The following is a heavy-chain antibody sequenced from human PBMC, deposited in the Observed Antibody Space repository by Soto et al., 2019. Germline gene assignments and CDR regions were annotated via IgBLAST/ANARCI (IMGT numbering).Heavy chain of an antibody. V-gene: IGHV4-59*08. D-gene: IGHD6-6*01. CDR1: GGSISSYY. J-gene: IGHJ3*02. CDR3: ASPRFEYSSSPGAFDI. Sequence: SETLSLTCTVSGGSISSYYLSWIRQPPGKGLEWIGYIYYSGSTNYNPSLKSRVTISVDTSKNQFSLKLSSVTAADTAVYYCASPRFEYSSSPGAFDIWGEGTMVTVSS. CDR2: IYYSGST.